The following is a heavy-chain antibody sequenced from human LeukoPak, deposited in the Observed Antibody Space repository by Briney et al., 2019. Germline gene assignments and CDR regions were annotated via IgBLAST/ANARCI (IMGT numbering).Heavy chain of an antibody. D-gene: IGHD1-26*01. CDR1: GFTFSSYA. CDR3: ATLARFSGSYHGVDY. CDR2: FGASGGPT. Sequence: GGALIHSCAAPGFTFSSYAMSWVRQAPEKGLEWVPPFGASGGPTFYSDSVRGRFTISRDNSKNTLYLQLNSLRAEDTAVYYCATLARFSGSYHGVDYWGQGTLVTVSS. J-gene: IGHJ4*02. V-gene: IGHV3-23*01.